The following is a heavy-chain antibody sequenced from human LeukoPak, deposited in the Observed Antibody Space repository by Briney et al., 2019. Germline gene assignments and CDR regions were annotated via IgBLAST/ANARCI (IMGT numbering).Heavy chain of an antibody. CDR3: ARDHHRRLYDSQARDTFDI. CDR1: GFTFSSYG. J-gene: IGHJ3*02. CDR2: ISGSGGST. V-gene: IGHV3-23*01. Sequence: GGSLRLSCAASGFTFSSYGMSWVRQAPGKGLEWVSAISGSGGSTYYADSVKGRFTISRDNAKNSLYLQMNSLRAEDTAVYYCARDHHRRLYDSQARDTFDIWGQGTMVTVSS. D-gene: IGHD3-22*01.